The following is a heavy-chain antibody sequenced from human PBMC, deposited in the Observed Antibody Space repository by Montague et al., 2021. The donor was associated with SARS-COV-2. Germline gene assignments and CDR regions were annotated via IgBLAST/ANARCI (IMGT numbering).Heavy chain of an antibody. V-gene: IGHV4-39*01. D-gene: IGHD3-10*01. CDR1: GGSISSSSYY. Sequence: SETLSLTCTVSGGSISSSSYYWGWIRQPPGKGPEWIGSIYYSGTXXYNPSLRSRVTMSVDTSENQFSLRLSSVTAADTAVFYCARGDDGDWCFDHWGRGTLVTVSS. CDR2: IYYSGTX. J-gene: IGHJ2*01. CDR3: ARGDDGDWCFDH.